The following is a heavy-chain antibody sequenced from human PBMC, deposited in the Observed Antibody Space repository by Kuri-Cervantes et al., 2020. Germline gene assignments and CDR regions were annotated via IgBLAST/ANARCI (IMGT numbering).Heavy chain of an antibody. CDR1: GFMFSDYY. Sequence: GGSLRLSCAASGFMFSDYYMGWIRQAPGKGLEWLAYISNGGGSALYYADSVKGRFTISRDNGMNSLHLQMNSLTAEDTAVYYCVASSVIAPFYWGQGTLVTVSS. D-gene: IGHD2/OR15-2a*01. V-gene: IGHV3-11*01. CDR2: ISNGGGSAL. J-gene: IGHJ4*02. CDR3: VASSVIAPFY.